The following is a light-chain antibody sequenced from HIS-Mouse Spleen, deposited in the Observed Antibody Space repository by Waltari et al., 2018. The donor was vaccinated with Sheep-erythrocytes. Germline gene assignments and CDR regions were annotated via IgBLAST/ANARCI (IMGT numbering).Light chain of an antibody. CDR2: QDS. Sequence: SPVLVIYQDSKRPSGTPERFSGSNSGNTATLTISGTQAMDEADYYCQAWDSSTAWNVVFGGGTKLTVL. V-gene: IGLV3-1*01. J-gene: IGLJ2*01. CDR3: QAWDSSTAWNVV.